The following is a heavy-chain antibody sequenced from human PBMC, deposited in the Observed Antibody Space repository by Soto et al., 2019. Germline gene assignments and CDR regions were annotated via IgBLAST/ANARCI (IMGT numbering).Heavy chain of an antibody. V-gene: IGHV3-64*01. Sequence: GGSLRLSCAASGFTFSSYAMHWVRQAPGKGLEYVSAISSNGGSTYYANSVKGRFTISRDNSKNTLYLQMGSLRAEDMAVYYCVRHAQWIIRAYWGQGSLVTVSS. J-gene: IGHJ4*02. CDR1: GFTFSSYA. CDR3: VRHAQWIIRAY. D-gene: IGHD5-12*01. CDR2: ISSNGGST.